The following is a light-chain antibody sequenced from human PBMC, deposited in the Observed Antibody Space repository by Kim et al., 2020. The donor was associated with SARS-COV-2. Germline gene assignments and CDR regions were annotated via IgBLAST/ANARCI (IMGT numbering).Light chain of an antibody. CDR1: QSVSSN. V-gene: IGKV3D-15*01. Sequence: EIVLTQSPAPLSLSPGERATLSCRASQSVSSNLAWYQQKPGQAPRLLIYGASTRATGIPARFSGSGSGTDFTLTISSLQSEDFAVYYCQQYNNWPRTFGQGTKVDIK. CDR3: QQYNNWPRT. CDR2: GAS. J-gene: IGKJ1*01.